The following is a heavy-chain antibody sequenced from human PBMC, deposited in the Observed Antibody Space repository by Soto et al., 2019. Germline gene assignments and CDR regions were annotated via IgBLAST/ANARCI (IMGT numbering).Heavy chain of an antibody. V-gene: IGHV1-18*01. J-gene: IGHJ6*02. D-gene: IGHD2-15*01. CDR2: ISAYNGNT. Sequence: QVQLVQSGAEVKKPGASVKVSCKASGYSFTSYGISWVRQAPGQGLEWMGWISAYNGNTKNAQKLQGRVTMTTDTSTSTAYMELRSLRSDDTAVYYCARGVYCSGGSCYSTDYYYGMDVWGQGTTVTVSS. CDR3: ARGVYCSGGSCYSTDYYYGMDV. CDR1: GYSFTSYG.